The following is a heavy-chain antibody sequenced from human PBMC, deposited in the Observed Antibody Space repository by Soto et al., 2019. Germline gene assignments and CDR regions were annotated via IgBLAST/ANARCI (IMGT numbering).Heavy chain of an antibody. V-gene: IGHV1-69*01. CDR3: ASETGSGWYGFDY. D-gene: IGHD6-19*01. CDR1: GGTFSSYA. Sequence: QVQLVQSGAEVKKPGSSVKVSCKASGGTFSSYAISWVRQAPGQGLEWMGGIIPIFGTANYAQKFQGRVTSSADEWTGTAYMERGRLGCEGTAGYYCASETGSGWYGFDYWGQGTLVTVSS. J-gene: IGHJ4*02. CDR2: IIPIFGTA.